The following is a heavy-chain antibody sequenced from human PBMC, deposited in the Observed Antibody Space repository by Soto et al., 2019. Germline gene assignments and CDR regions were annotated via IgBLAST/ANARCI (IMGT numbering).Heavy chain of an antibody. D-gene: IGHD3-10*01. CDR2: INTDVSST. CDR3: AKRGVDTFGLSY. Sequence: EVQLVESGGGLVQPWGSLRLSCAVSGFTFSSFCMHWVRPAPGEGLVWVSRINTDVSSTSYADSVKGRFTISRDNAKNTLDLQMNSLRVDDTAMYYCAKRGVDTFGLSYWGQGTLVTVSS. CDR1: GFTFSSFC. V-gene: IGHV3-74*01. J-gene: IGHJ4*02.